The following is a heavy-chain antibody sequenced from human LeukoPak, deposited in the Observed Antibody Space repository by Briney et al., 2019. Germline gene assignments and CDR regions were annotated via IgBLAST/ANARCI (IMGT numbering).Heavy chain of an antibody. CDR1: GFTFSSYW. J-gene: IGHJ4*02. CDR3: ARRVAFGEYFEY. CDR2: IKHDGSEK. V-gene: IGHV3-7*03. D-gene: IGHD3-10*01. Sequence: GGSLRLSCAASGFTFSSYWMSWVRQAPGKGLEWVANIKHDGSEKYYVDSVKGRFTISRDNARNSLYLQMNSLRVEDTAVYYCARRVAFGEYFEYWGQGTLVTVSS.